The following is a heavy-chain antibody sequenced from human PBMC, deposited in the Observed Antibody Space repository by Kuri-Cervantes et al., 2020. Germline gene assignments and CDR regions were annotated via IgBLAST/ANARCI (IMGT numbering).Heavy chain of an antibody. J-gene: IGHJ6*02. Sequence: GESLKISCAASGFTFSSNYMSWVRQAPGKGLEWVSTIYNGGSTYYSDSVKGRFTISRDNAKNSLYLQLNSLRAEDTAVYYCARDRGGGMDVWGQGTTVTVSS. D-gene: IGHD3-10*01. CDR1: GFTFSSNY. CDR3: ARDRGGGMDV. V-gene: IGHV3-66*01. CDR2: IYNGGST.